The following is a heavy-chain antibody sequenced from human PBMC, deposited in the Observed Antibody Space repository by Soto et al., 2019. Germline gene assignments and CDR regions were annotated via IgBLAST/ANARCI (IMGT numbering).Heavy chain of an antibody. Sequence: PGESLKISCKGSGYSFTSYWIGWVRQMPGKGLEWMGIIYPGDSDTRYSPSFQGQVTISADKSISTAYLQWSSLKASDTATYYCASALAVAGRSSWFDPWGQGTLVTVS. V-gene: IGHV5-51*01. CDR3: ASALAVAGRSSWFDP. CDR2: IYPGDSDT. J-gene: IGHJ5*02. CDR1: GYSFTSYW. D-gene: IGHD6-19*01.